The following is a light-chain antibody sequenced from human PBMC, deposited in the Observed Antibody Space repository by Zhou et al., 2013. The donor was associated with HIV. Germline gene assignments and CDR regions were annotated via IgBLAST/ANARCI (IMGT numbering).Light chain of an antibody. J-gene: IGKJ5*01. CDR3: QQLFRLAPX. Sequence: ERVMTQSPATLSVSPGERATLSCRASQSVTSYLAWYQHKPGQAPRLLIYDASNRATGIPARFSGSGSATEFTLTISSLQSEDFATYYCQQLFRLAPXFGQGT. V-gene: IGKV3D-15*01. CDR2: DAS. CDR1: QSVTSY.